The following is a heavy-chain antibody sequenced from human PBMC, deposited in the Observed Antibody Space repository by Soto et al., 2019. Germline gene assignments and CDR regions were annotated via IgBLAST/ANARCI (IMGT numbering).Heavy chain of an antibody. CDR2: ISYNGNKI. Sequence: GGSLRLSCKTSGFTFSSYGRHWLRQAPGKGLEWVTFISYNGNKINYADSVKGRFTVSRDNSKNTLYLQMNSLRPEDTAVYYCAKHSSTFVFWGQGTLVTVSS. V-gene: IGHV3-30*18. CDR3: AKHSSTFVF. D-gene: IGHD2-2*01. CDR1: GFTFSSYG. J-gene: IGHJ4*02.